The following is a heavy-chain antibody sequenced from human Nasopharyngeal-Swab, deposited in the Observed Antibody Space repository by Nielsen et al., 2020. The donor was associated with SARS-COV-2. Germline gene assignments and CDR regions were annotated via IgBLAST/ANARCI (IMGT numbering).Heavy chain of an antibody. CDR2: ISYDGSNK. V-gene: IGHV3-30-3*01. J-gene: IGHJ4*02. CDR1: GFTFSSYA. D-gene: IGHD3-22*01. CDR3: ARDQILQEYYYDSSGYWGIDY. Sequence: GESLKISCAASGFTFSSYAMHWVRQAPGKGLEWVAVISYDGSNKYYADSVKGRFTISRDNSKNTLYLQMNSLRAEDTAVYYCARDQILQEYYYDSSGYWGIDYWGQGTLVTVSS.